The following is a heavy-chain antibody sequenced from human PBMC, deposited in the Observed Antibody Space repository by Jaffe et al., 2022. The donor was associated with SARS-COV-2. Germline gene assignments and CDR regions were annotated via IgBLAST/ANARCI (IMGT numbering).Heavy chain of an antibody. J-gene: IGHJ3*02. V-gene: IGHV3-7*01. Sequence: EVQLVESGGGLVQPGGSLRLSCAASGFTFSSYWMSWVRQAPGKGLEWVANIKQDGSEKYYVDSVKGRFTISRDNAKNSLYLQMNSLRAEDTAVYYCARVYMGSGSYYRGADAFDIWGQGTMVTVSS. D-gene: IGHD3-10*01. CDR3: ARVYMGSGSYYRGADAFDI. CDR2: IKQDGSEK. CDR1: GFTFSSYW.